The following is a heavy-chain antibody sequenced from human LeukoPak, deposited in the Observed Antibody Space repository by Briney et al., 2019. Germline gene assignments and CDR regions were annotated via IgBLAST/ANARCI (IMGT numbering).Heavy chain of an antibody. J-gene: IGHJ6*03. CDR3: AKDGELHDFWSVYYKKYYYYMDV. CDR1: GFTFSSFG. CDR2: IRYDGSKK. D-gene: IGHD3-3*01. Sequence: GGSLRLSCAASGFTFSSFGIHWVRQAPGKGLEGVAFIRYDGSKKYYADSVKGRFTISRDNPKNTLYLQMNGLRAEDTAVYYCAKDGELHDFWSVYYKKYYYYMDVWGKGTTVTVSS. V-gene: IGHV3-30*02.